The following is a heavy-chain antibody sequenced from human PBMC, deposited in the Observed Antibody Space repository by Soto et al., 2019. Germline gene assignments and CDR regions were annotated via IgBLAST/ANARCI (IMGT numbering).Heavy chain of an antibody. Sequence: GGSLRLSCAASGFTFSSYGMHWVRQAPGKGLEWVAVISYDGSNKYYADSVKGRFTISRDNSKNTLYLQMNSLRAEDTAVYYCAKDAGIYYDSSGYVYYFDYWGQRTLVTVSS. J-gene: IGHJ4*02. CDR1: GFTFSSYG. V-gene: IGHV3-30*18. D-gene: IGHD3-22*01. CDR2: ISYDGSNK. CDR3: AKDAGIYYDSSGYVYYFDY.